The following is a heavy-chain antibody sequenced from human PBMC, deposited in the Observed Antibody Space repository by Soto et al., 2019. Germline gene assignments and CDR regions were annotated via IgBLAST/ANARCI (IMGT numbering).Heavy chain of an antibody. V-gene: IGHV3-30*18. CDR2: ISYDGSNK. J-gene: IGHJ5*02. Sequence: QVQLVESGGGVVQPGRSLRLSCAASGFTFSSYGMHWVRQAPGKGLEWVAVISYDGSNKYYADSVKGRFTISRDNSKNTLYLQMNSLRAEDTAVYYCAKDVGGSGWYNWFDPWGQGTLVTVSS. D-gene: IGHD6-19*01. CDR1: GFTFSSYG. CDR3: AKDVGGSGWYNWFDP.